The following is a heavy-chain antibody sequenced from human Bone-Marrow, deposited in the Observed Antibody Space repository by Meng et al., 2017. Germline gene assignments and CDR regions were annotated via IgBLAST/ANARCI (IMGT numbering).Heavy chain of an antibody. D-gene: IGHD3-22*01. CDR3: ARSSYYDSSGYYYSRY. CDR2: ISAYNGNA. Sequence: ASVKVSCKTSGYTFNNYGISWVRQAPGQGLEWMGWISAYNGNANYEQKLQGRVTMTRDTSTSTAYMELRSLRSDDTAVYYCARSSYYDSSGYYYSRYWGQGTLVTVSS. CDR1: GYTFNNYG. V-gene: IGHV1-18*04. J-gene: IGHJ4*02.